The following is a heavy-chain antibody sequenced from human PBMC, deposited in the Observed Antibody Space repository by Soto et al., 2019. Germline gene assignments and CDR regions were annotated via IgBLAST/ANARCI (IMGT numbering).Heavy chain of an antibody. Sequence: EVQLLESGGGSVQPGGSLRLSCAASGFTIRNFAMSWVRQDPGQGLEWVSAIGGSADTTDYADSVKVRFTASRDNSMNTLYLQMSSLRADDTAVYYCAKSYDVTCYSGGDYWGKVILVIVSS. D-gene: IGHD2-15*01. J-gene: IGHJ4*02. CDR3: AKSYDVTCYSGGDY. CDR2: IGGSADTT. V-gene: IGHV3-23*01. CDR1: GFTIRNFA.